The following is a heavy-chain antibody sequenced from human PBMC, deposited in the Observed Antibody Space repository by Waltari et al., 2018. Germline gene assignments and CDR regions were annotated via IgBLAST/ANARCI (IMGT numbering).Heavy chain of an antibody. CDR3: ARGNNGDFDHYMDV. Sequence: QVQLQESGPGLVKPSETLTLTCTESGGSPGSYYWSWIRQPPGKGLEWIGYIYYSGTTKYNPSLKSRVTISVDTSKKQFSLKLSSVTAADTAVYYCARGNNGDFDHYMDVWGKGTTVTVSS. CDR1: GGSPGSYY. D-gene: IGHD4-17*01. J-gene: IGHJ6*03. CDR2: IYYSGTT. V-gene: IGHV4-59*01.